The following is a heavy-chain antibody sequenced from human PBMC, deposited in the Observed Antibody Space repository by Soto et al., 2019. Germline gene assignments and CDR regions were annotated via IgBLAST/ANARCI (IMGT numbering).Heavy chain of an antibody. V-gene: IGHV2-5*02. Sequence: QITLKESGPTLVKPTQTLTLTCTFSGFSLSTHGVGVGWIRQPAGKALEWLALIYWDDDKRYSASLNSRLTITKDTSNNQVVLTMTNVDPVDTATYSCAHAMLYCTGGSCSTWFDSWGPGTLVTVSS. CDR3: AHAMLYCTGGSCSTWFDS. CDR2: IYWDDDK. J-gene: IGHJ5*01. CDR1: GFSLSTHGVG. D-gene: IGHD2-15*01.